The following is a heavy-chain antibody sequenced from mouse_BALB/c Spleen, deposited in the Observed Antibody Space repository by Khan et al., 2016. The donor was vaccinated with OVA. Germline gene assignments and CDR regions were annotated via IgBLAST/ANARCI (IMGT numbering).Heavy chain of an antibody. V-gene: IGHV5-17*02. Sequence: EVQLQESGGGLVQPGGSRKLSCAASGFTFSSYGMHWVRQAPEKGLEWVAYISGDSSTIYYADTVKGRFTISRDNPKNTLILQMTSLMSEETAMYYCAKSYYYVYYFDYWGPGTTLPVSS. CDR1: GFTFSSYG. CDR2: ISGDSSTI. J-gene: IGHJ2*01. D-gene: IGHD1-1*01. CDR3: AKSYYYVYYFDY.